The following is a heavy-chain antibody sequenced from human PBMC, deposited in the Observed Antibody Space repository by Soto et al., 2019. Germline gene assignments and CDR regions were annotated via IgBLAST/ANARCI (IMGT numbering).Heavy chain of an antibody. J-gene: IGHJ6*02. CDR3: VHSRCGGDCLQSYSSHYYYGMDI. CDR2: IYRDGDR. CDR1: GFSLSTGGMG. D-gene: IGHD2-21*02. Sequence: QITLKESGPTLVKPTQTLTLTCTFSGFSLSTGGMGVGWIRQPPGEALEWLALIYRDGDRRYRPSLMSRLTIAKDTSKNQVVLTMTNMDPVDTATYYCVHSRCGGDCLQSYSSHYYYGMDIWGQGTTVTVSS. V-gene: IGHV2-5*02.